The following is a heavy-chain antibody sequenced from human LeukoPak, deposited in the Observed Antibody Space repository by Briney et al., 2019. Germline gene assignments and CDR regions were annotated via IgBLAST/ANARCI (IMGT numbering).Heavy chain of an antibody. CDR2: ISYDGSNK. J-gene: IGHJ4*02. CDR3: VKSLVSTTGRDY. V-gene: IGHV3-30-3*02. CDR1: GFTFSSYA. Sequence: GGSLRLSCAASGFTFSSYAMHWVRQAPGKGLEWVAVISYDGSNKYYADSVKGRFTISRDNSKNTLYLQMSSLRAEDTAVYYCVKSLVSTTGRDYWGQGTLVTVSS. D-gene: IGHD3-9*01.